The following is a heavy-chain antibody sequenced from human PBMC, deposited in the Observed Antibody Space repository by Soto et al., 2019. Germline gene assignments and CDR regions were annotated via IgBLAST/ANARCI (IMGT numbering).Heavy chain of an antibody. J-gene: IGHJ6*02. V-gene: IGHV3-23*01. CDR2: ISGRGGST. Sequence: EVQLLESGGGLVQPGGSLRLSCTASGFTFSNYAMSWVRQAPDKGLEWVSAISGRGGSTYYADSVKGRFTISRDNSKNMLFLQMNSLRAEDTALYYCAKDSTVTTSLYSYYYGLDVWGHGTTVTVSS. D-gene: IGHD4-17*01. CDR1: GFTFSNYA. CDR3: AKDSTVTTSLYSYYYGLDV.